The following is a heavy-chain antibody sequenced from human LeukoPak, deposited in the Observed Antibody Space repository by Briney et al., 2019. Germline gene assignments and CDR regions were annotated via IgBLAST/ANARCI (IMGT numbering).Heavy chain of an antibody. V-gene: IGHV3-23*01. J-gene: IGHJ4*02. Sequence: PGRSLRLSCAASGFTFDNYALSWVRQAPGKGLEWVSTISGSGGDTYYADSVKGRFTISRDNSKNTLYLQMNSLTAEDTALYYCAKRMDSGSFFDYWGQGTLVTVSS. CDR3: AKRMDSGSFFDY. CDR2: ISGSGGDT. CDR1: GFTFDNYA. D-gene: IGHD3-10*01.